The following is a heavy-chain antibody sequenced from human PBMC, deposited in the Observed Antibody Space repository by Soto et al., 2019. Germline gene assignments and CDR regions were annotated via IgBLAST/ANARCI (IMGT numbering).Heavy chain of an antibody. V-gene: IGHV3-66*01. Sequence: EVQLVESGGGLVQPGGSLRLSCAASGFTVSSNYMSWVRQAPGKGLEWVSVIYSGGSTNYADSVKGRFTISRDNSKNTLYLQMNSLRAEDTAVYYCAREVRDSIGYYWGSDGMDVWGQGTTVTVSS. CDR2: IYSGGST. D-gene: IGHD3-22*01. J-gene: IGHJ6*02. CDR3: AREVRDSIGYYWGSDGMDV. CDR1: GFTVSSNY.